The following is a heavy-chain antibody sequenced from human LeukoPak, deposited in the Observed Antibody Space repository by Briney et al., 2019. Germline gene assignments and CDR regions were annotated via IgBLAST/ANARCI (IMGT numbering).Heavy chain of an antibody. Sequence: GGSLRLSCAASGFTFSSYSMNWVRQPPGKGLEWVAVISYDGNNKYYSDSVKGRFTISRDNSKNTLYLQMNSLRAEDTAVYYCPPGVAAAGYDYWGQGMLVTVSS. CDR3: PPGVAAAGYDY. CDR2: ISYDGNNK. V-gene: IGHV3-30*03. J-gene: IGHJ4*02. D-gene: IGHD6-13*01. CDR1: GFTFSSYS.